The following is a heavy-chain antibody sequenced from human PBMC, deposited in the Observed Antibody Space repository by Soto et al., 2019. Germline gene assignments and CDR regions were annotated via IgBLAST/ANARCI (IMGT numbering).Heavy chain of an antibody. D-gene: IGHD6-13*01. CDR2: IDYSGTT. Sequence: PLETLSRTCTVSDDSVSLYYWSWMRQPPGKRLEWIGFIDYSGTTKYSPSLKSRVTISLDTSKNQFSLNLSSVTAADTAVYFCARGSRNWPEDYYFDLWGQGTLVTVSS. V-gene: IGHV4-59*02. CDR1: DDSVSLYY. J-gene: IGHJ4*02. CDR3: ARGSRNWPEDYYFDL.